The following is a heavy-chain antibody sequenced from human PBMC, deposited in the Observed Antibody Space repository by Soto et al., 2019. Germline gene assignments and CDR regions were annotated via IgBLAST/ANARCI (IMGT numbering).Heavy chain of an antibody. CDR1: GFTFSSYS. CDR3: ARENDDFWSGYYKGEIDY. D-gene: IGHD3-3*01. CDR2: ISSSSSTI. J-gene: IGHJ4*02. Sequence: GGSLRLSCAASGFTFSSYSMNWVRQAPGKGLEWVSYISSSSSTIYYADSVKGRFTISRDNAKNSLYLQMNSLRDEDTAVYYCARENDDFWSGYYKGEIDYWGQGTLVTVPQ. V-gene: IGHV3-48*02.